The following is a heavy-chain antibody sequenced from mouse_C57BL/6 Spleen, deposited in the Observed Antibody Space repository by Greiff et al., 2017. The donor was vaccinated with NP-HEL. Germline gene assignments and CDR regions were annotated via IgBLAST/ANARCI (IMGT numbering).Heavy chain of an antibody. CDR3: ARDYYGSTMDY. Sequence: DVKLVESGGGLVKPGGSLKLSCAASGFTFSSYAMSWVRQTPEKRLEWVATISDGGSYTYYPDNVKGRFTISRDNAKNNLYLQMSHLKSEDTAMYYCARDYYGSTMDYWGQGTSVTVSS. CDR2: ISDGGSYT. D-gene: IGHD1-1*01. CDR1: GFTFSSYA. V-gene: IGHV5-4*01. J-gene: IGHJ4*01.